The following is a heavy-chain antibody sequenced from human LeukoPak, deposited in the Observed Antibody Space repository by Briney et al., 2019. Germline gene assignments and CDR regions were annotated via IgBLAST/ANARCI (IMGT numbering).Heavy chain of an antibody. CDR1: GFTFDDYA. Sequence: GGSLRLSCAASGFTFDDYAVHWVRQAPGKGLEWVSGISWNSGSIGYADSVKGRFTISRDNAKNSLYLQMNSLRAEDMALYYCAKDMHSSSPAGAFDIWGQGTMVTVSS. D-gene: IGHD6-6*01. CDR2: ISWNSGSI. J-gene: IGHJ3*02. V-gene: IGHV3-9*03. CDR3: AKDMHSSSPAGAFDI.